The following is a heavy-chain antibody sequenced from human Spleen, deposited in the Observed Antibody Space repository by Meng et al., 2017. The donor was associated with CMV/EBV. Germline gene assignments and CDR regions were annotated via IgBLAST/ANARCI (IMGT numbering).Heavy chain of an antibody. V-gene: IGHV3-73*01. CDR3: TGLDLDY. J-gene: IGHJ4*02. CDR2: IRSKANSYAT. D-gene: IGHD3/OR15-3a*01. Sequence: GESLKISCAASGFTFSGSAMHWVRQASGKGLEWVGRIRSKANSYATAYAASVKGRFTISRDDSKNTAYLQMNSLKTEDTAVYYCTGLDLDYWGQGTLVTVSS. CDR1: GFTFSGSA.